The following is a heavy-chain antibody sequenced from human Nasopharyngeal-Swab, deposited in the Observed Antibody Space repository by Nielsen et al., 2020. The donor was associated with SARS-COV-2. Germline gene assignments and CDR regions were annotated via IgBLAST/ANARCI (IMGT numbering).Heavy chain of an antibody. CDR1: DGSISTYY. V-gene: IGHV4-59*12. J-gene: IGHJ6*02. CDR2: IYYSGST. CDR3: ARGFSALLWFGELFKSYGMDV. D-gene: IGHD3-10*01. Sequence: SETLSLTCTVSDGSISTYYWSWIRQPPGKGLEWIGYIYYSGSTNYNPSLKSRVTISVDTSKNQFSLKLSSVTAADTAVYYCARGFSALLWFGELFKSYGMDVCGQGTTVTFSS.